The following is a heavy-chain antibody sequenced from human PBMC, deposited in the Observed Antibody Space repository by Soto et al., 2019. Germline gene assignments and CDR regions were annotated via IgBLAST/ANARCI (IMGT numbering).Heavy chain of an antibody. CDR3: AKSLITMITN. Sequence: GGSLRLSCAASGLTFNSYAMSWVRQAPGKGLVWVSAISGSGGSTYYADSVKGRFTISRDNSKNTLYLQMNSLRAEDTAVYYCAKSLITMITNWGQGTLVTVSS. J-gene: IGHJ4*02. CDR2: ISGSGGST. D-gene: IGHD3-22*01. CDR1: GLTFNSYA. V-gene: IGHV3-23*01.